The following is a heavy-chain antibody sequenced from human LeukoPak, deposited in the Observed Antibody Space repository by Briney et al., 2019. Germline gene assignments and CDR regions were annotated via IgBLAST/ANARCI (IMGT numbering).Heavy chain of an antibody. D-gene: IGHD7-27*01. J-gene: IGHJ4*02. V-gene: IGHV1-18*01. CDR1: GYTFTSYG. Sequence: GASLKVSCKASGYTFTSYGISWVRQAPGQGLEWMGWISAYDGNTNYAQKLQGRVTITADESTSTAYMELSSLRSEDTAVYYCARGLTGTFDYWGQGTLVTVSS. CDR2: ISAYDGNT. CDR3: ARGLTGTFDY.